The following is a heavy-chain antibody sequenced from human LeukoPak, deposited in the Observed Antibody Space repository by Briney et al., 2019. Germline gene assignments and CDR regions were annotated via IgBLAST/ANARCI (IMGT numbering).Heavy chain of an antibody. CDR2: INGDGSST. D-gene: IGHD5-18*01. V-gene: IGHV3-74*01. CDR3: AREGYSYGCFDY. Sequence: PGGSLRLSCARSGITFSSYWMRWVRQAPGKGLVWVSRINGDGSSTTYADSVQGRFTISRDNAKNTLHLQMNSLRAEDTAVYYCAREGYSYGCFDYWGQGTLVTVSS. J-gene: IGHJ4*02. CDR1: GITFSSYW.